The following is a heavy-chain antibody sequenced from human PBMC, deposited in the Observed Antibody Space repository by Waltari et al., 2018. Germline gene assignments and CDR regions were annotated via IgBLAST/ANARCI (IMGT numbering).Heavy chain of an antibody. J-gene: IGHJ1*01. Sequence: VQLVESGGGLVQPGESLSLSCAASGFTFNNFEMNWGRQAPGRGLEWVAYMSSSGATMYYADALRGRFTISRDNARSSLFLQMTSLRAEDTAMYFCAKSVPEGVATAGNVHWGQGTLVTVSS. V-gene: IGHV3-48*03. CDR2: MSSSGATM. CDR3: AKSVPEGVATAGNVH. D-gene: IGHD6-13*01. CDR1: GFTFNNFE.